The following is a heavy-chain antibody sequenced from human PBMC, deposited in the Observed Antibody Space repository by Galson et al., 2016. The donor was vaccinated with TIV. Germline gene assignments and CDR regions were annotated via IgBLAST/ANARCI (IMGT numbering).Heavy chain of an antibody. J-gene: IGHJ6*02. CDR1: GYTFISYG. D-gene: IGHD3/OR15-3a*01. CDR2: ISAYNGNT. Sequence: SVKVSCKASGYTFISYGISWVRQAPGQGLEWMGWISAYNGNTKYVQKLQGRVTMTTDTSTSTAYMELRSLRSDDTDVYYCARRGRFLDSYYYYGMDVWGQGTTVTVSS. CDR3: ARRGRFLDSYYYYGMDV. V-gene: IGHV1-18*01.